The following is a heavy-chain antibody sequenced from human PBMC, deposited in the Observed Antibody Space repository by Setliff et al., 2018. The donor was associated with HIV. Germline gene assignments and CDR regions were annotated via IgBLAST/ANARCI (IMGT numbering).Heavy chain of an antibody. V-gene: IGHV1-69*13. CDR2: IIPIFGSA. Sequence: SVKVSCKASGGTFSGFALSWVGQAPGQGLEWMGGIIPIFGSANYAPNFQGRVTFTADESTRITYMELSSLRSEDTAVYYCARDLGSGSYIDFWGQGTLVTVSS. D-gene: IGHD1-26*01. J-gene: IGHJ4*02. CDR1: GGTFSGFA. CDR3: ARDLGSGSYIDF.